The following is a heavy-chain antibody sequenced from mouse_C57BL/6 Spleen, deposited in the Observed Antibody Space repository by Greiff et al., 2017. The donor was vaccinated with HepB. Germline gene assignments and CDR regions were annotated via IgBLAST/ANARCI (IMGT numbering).Heavy chain of an antibody. CDR1: GYSITSGYD. Sequence: EVKLQESGPGMVKPSQSLSLTCTVTGYSITSGYDWHWIRHFPGNKLEWMGYISYSGSTNYNPSLKSRISITHDTSKNHFFLKLNSVTTEDTATYYCAREELTGKAWFAYWGQGTLVTVSA. CDR2: ISYSGST. D-gene: IGHD4-1*01. CDR3: AREELTGKAWFAY. V-gene: IGHV3-1*01. J-gene: IGHJ3*01.